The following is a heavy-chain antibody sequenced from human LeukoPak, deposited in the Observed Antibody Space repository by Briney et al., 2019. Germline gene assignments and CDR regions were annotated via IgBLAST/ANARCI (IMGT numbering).Heavy chain of an antibody. Sequence: ASVKVSCKASGGTFSSYAISWVRQAPGQGLEWMGGIIPIFGTANYAQKFQGRVTITADESTSTAYMELSSLRSEDTAVYYCASYGYEGDVYWGQGTLVTVSS. CDR2: IIPIFGTA. J-gene: IGHJ4*02. CDR1: GGTFSSYA. D-gene: IGHD5-18*01. CDR3: ASYGYEGDVY. V-gene: IGHV1-69*13.